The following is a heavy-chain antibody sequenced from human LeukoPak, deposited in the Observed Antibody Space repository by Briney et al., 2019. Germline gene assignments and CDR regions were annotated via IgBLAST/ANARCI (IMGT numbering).Heavy chain of an antibody. V-gene: IGHV3-15*01. CDR1: GFTFSNAW. CDR2: IISKTEGGTT. D-gene: IGHD2-15*01. CDR3: TGYCSGGTCDY. Sequence: PGGSLRLSCAASGFTFSNAWMSWVRQAPGKGLEWVGRIISKTEGGTTDYAAPVKGRFTFSRDDSKNTLYLQMNSLKPEDTAVYYCTGYCSGGTCDYWGQGTLVTVSS. J-gene: IGHJ4*02.